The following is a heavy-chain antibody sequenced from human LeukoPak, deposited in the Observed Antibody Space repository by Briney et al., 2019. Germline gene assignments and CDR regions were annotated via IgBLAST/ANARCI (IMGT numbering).Heavy chain of an antibody. J-gene: IGHJ4*02. Sequence: GGSLRLSCAASGFTFSSYGMHWVRQAPGKGLEWVAVIWYDGSNKYYADSVKGRFTISRDNSKNTLYLQMNSLRAEDTAVYYCARDQRITYYYDSSGYYYFDYWGQGTLVTVSS. CDR1: GFTFSSYG. D-gene: IGHD3-22*01. CDR3: ARDQRITYYYDSSGYYYFDY. CDR2: IWYDGSNK. V-gene: IGHV3-33*01.